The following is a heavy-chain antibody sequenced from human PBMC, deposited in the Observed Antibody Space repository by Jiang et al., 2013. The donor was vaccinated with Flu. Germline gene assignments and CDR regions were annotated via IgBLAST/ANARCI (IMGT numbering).Heavy chain of an antibody. D-gene: IGHD3-22*01. Sequence: GAEVKKPGESLKISCKGSGYSFTSYWIGWVRQMPGKGLEWMGIIYPGDSDTRYSPSFQGQVTISADKSISTAYLQWSSLKASDTAMYYCARQHANYYDSSGYFDYWGQGTLVTVSS. CDR2: IYPGDSDT. CDR3: ARQHANYYDSSGYFDY. J-gene: IGHJ4*02. V-gene: IGHV5-51*01. CDR1: GYSFTSYW.